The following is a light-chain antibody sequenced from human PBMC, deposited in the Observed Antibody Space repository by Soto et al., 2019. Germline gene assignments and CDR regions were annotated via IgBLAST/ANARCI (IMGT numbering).Light chain of an antibody. V-gene: IGKV3-20*01. CDR3: QQYGSSPWT. J-gene: IGKJ1*01. CDR2: GAS. Sequence: ETVLTQSPGTLSLSPGERATLSCRASQTFRSNYLAWYRQTPGQAPRLLIYGASNRATGIADRFSGSGSGTDFPLIISRLEPEDFALYYCQQYGSSPWTFGQGTKVEIK. CDR1: QTFRSNY.